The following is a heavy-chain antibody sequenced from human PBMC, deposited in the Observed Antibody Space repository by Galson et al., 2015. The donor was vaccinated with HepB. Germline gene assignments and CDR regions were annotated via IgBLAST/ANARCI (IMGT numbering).Heavy chain of an antibody. Sequence: SLRLSCAASGFTFSNAWMSWVRQAPGKGLEWVGRIKSKTDGGTTDYAAPVKGRFTISRDDSKNTLYLQMNSLKTEDTAVYYCTTLGRLWFGITVMDVWGQGTTVTVSS. J-gene: IGHJ6*02. V-gene: IGHV3-15*01. CDR3: TTLGRLWFGITVMDV. CDR2: IKSKTDGGTT. CDR1: GFTFSNAW. D-gene: IGHD3-10*01.